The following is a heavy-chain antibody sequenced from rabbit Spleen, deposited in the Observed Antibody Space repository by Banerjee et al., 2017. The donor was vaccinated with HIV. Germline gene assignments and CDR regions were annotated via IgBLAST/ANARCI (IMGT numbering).Heavy chain of an antibody. CDR3: VRGASSSGYYSL. D-gene: IGHD1-1*01. CDR2: IDPVFGAT. Sequence: QEQLVESGGGLVQPGGSLKLSCKASGFDFSAYGVSWVRQAPGKGLEWIAYIDPVFGATYYAPWVNGRFTISSQNAQNTLYLQLNSLTAADTATYFCVRGASSSGYYSLWGPGTLVTVS. CDR1: GFDFSAYG. J-gene: IGHJ4*01. V-gene: IGHV1S47*01.